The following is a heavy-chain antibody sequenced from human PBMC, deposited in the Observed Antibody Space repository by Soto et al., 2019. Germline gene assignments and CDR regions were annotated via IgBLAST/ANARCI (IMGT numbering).Heavy chain of an antibody. CDR2: ISGSGDT. CDR3: AHQASGYHFPFDH. CDR1: GFSITNHA. V-gene: IGHV3-23*01. D-gene: IGHD3-3*01. Sequence: EVQLLESGGGLVQPGGSLRLSCAASGFSITNHAMNWVRQAPGKGLEWVSVISGSGDTSYADSVKGRITISRDNSKNTVYLQMNRLRAEDTALYYCAHQASGYHFPFDHWGQGSLVTVSS. J-gene: IGHJ4*02.